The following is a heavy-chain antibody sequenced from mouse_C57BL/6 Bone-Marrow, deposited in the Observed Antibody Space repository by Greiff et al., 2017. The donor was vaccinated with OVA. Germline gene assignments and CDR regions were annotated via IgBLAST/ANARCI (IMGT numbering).Heavy chain of an antibody. J-gene: IGHJ4*01. V-gene: IGHV5-4*01. CDR3: ARDG. CDR2: ISDGGSYT. CDR1: GFTFSSYA. Sequence: DVMLVESGGGLVKPGGSLKLSCAASGFTFSSYAMSWVRQTPEKRLEWVATISDGGSYTYYTANVKGRFTISRDNAKNNLYLQMSHLKSEDTAMYYCARDGWGQGTSVTVSS.